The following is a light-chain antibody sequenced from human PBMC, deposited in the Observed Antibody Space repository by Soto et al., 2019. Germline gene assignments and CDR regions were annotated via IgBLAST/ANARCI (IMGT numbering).Light chain of an antibody. J-gene: IGKJ1*01. CDR2: GAS. Sequence: EMVMAQCPATLSVSLGERATLSCRASQSVSTKLVWYQQKPGQAPRLLIYGASTRATGIPARFSGSGSGTEFTLTISSLQSEDFAVYYCQQHDQGWTFGQGTKVEIK. CDR1: QSVSTK. V-gene: IGKV3-15*01. CDR3: QQHDQGWT.